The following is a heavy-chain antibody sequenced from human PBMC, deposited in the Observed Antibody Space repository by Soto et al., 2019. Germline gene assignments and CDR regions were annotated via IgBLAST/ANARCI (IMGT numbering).Heavy chain of an antibody. CDR1: GFTFSSYG. J-gene: IGHJ4*02. CDR2: IWYDGSNK. V-gene: IGHV3-33*01. D-gene: IGHD3-3*01. Sequence: GGSLRLSCAASGFTFSSYGMHWVRQAPGKGLEWVAVIWYDGSNKYYADSVKGRFTISRDNSKNTLYLQMNSLRAEDKAVYYCSIDRYYDFWSGYYTPTFDYWGQGTLVTVSS. CDR3: SIDRYYDFWSGYYTPTFDY.